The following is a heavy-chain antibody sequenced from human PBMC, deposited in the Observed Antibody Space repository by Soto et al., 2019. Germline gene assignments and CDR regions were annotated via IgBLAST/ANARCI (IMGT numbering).Heavy chain of an antibody. V-gene: IGHV1-69*01. Sequence: QAQVVQSGAEVRKPGSSVKLSCKASEGTFNSYAIAWVRQAPGQGLEWMGGIIPYYNTLNYAQKFQDRVTITADDSTNTVYMELSTLRSDDTAVYFCASGASRWYPYFFDSWAQGTLVTVSS. CDR2: IIPYYNTL. D-gene: IGHD6-13*01. CDR3: ASGASRWYPYFFDS. J-gene: IGHJ4*02. CDR1: EGTFNSYA.